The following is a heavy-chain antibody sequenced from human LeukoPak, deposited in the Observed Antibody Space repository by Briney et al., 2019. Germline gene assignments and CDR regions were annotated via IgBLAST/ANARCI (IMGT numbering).Heavy chain of an antibody. CDR2: ISSSSSYI. CDR1: GFTFSSYS. V-gene: IGHV3-21*01. J-gene: IGHJ3*02. CDR3: ARNWVYYDFWSAPDDAFDI. D-gene: IGHD3-3*01. Sequence: GGSPRLSCAASGFTFSSYSMNWVRQAPGKGLEWVSSISSSSSYIYYADSVKGRFTISRDNAKNSLYLQMNSLRAEDTAVYYCARNWVYYDFWSAPDDAFDIWGQGTMVTVSS.